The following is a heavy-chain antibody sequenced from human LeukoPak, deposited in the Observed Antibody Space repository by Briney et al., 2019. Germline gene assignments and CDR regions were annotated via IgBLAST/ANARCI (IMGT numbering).Heavy chain of an antibody. J-gene: IGHJ6*03. CDR3: ARVQASYYDSRGRYYYYYYMDV. D-gene: IGHD3-22*01. CDR2: ISSSGSTI. CDR1: GFTFSDYY. V-gene: IGHV3-11*04. Sequence: PGGSLRLSCAASGFTFSDYYMSWIRQAPGKGLEWVSYISSSGSTIYYADSVKGRFTISRDNAKNSLYLQMNSLRAEDTAVYYCARVQASYYDSRGRYYYYYYMDVWGKGTTVTISS.